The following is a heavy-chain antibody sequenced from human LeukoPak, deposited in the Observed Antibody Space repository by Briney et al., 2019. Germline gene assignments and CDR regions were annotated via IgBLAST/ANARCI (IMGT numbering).Heavy chain of an antibody. CDR1: GGSMNNYY. Sequence: PSETLSLTCRVSGGSMNNYYWSWIRQPAGRGLQWIGRMFTNGASNYNPSLKSRVTMAVDTSKNQVSLTLNSATAADTAVYYCASAVYYYYHMDVWGKGTTVTVSS. V-gene: IGHV4-4*07. D-gene: IGHD6-19*01. CDR3: ASAVYYYYHMDV. CDR2: MFTNGAS. J-gene: IGHJ6*03.